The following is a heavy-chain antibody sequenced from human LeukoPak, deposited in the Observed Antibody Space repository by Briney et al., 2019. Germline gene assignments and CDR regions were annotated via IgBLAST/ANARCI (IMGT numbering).Heavy chain of an antibody. CDR2: INPNSGGT. CDR3: AREGEQQLVYFDY. CDR1: GYTFTSYD. V-gene: IGHV1-2*02. J-gene: IGHJ4*02. D-gene: IGHD6-13*01. Sequence: ASVKVSCKASGYTFTSYDINWVRQATGQGLEWMGWINPNSGGTNYAQKFQGRVTMTRDTSISTAYMELSRLRSDDTAVYYCAREGEQQLVYFDYWGQGTLVTVSS.